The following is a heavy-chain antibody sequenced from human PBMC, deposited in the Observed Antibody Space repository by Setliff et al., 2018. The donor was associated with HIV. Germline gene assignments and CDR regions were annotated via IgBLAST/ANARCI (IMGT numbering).Heavy chain of an antibody. Sequence: PGGSLRLSCAASGFTFDDYAMLWVRQAPGKGLEWISLITWDGITTYYADSVRGRFTVSRDNDKNSLFLQMNSLRPEDTAFYYCAKDKYYDVPGSSSLDSWGQGALVTVSS. J-gene: IGHJ4*02. CDR1: GFTFDDYA. CDR3: AKDKYYDVPGSSSLDS. V-gene: IGHV3-43D*04. CDR2: ITWDGITT. D-gene: IGHD3-16*01.